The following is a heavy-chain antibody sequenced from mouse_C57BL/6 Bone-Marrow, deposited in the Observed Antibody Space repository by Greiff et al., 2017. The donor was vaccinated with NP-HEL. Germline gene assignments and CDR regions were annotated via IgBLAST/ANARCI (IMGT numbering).Heavy chain of an antibody. D-gene: IGHD2-4*01. CDR2: LDPNSGRT. CDR1: GYTFTSYW. J-gene: IGHJ3*01. V-gene: IGHV1-72*01. Sequence: VQLHQPGAELVQPGASVKLSCKASGYTFTSYWMHWVKQRPGRGLEWIGRLDPNSGRTTYNEKFKSKATLTVDKPSSTAYMQLSSLTSEEYAVYYCARGDDYATWFAYWGQGTLVTVSA. CDR3: ARGDDYATWFAY.